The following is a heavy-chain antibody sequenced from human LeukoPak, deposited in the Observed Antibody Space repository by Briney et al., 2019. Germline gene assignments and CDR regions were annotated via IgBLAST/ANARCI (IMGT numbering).Heavy chain of an antibody. Sequence: GGSLRLSCAASGFTFSSYAMSWVRQAPGKGLEWVSAISGSGGSTYYADSVKGQFTISRDNSKNTLYLQMNSLRAEDTAVYYCARVVAAAWDYFDYWGQGTLVTVSS. CDR1: GFTFSSYA. CDR3: ARVVAAAWDYFDY. D-gene: IGHD6-13*01. J-gene: IGHJ4*02. CDR2: ISGSGGST. V-gene: IGHV3-23*01.